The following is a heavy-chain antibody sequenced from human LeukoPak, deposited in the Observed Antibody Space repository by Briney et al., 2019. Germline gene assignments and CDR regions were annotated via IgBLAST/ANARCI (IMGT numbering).Heavy chain of an antibody. CDR2: ISAYNGNT. CDR1: GYTFTSYG. Sequence: GASVKVSCKASGYTFTSYGISWVRQAPGQGLEWMGWISAYNGNTNYAQKFQGRVTMTRDTSTSTVYMELSSLRSEDTAVYYCARVHPFYYAHFDYWGQGTLVTVSS. D-gene: IGHD3-10*01. CDR3: ARVHPFYYAHFDY. J-gene: IGHJ4*02. V-gene: IGHV1-18*01.